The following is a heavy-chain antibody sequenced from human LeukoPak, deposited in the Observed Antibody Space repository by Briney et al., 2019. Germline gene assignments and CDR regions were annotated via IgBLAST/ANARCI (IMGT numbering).Heavy chain of an antibody. D-gene: IGHD3-10*01. Sequence: PGRSLRPSCAASGFTFSSYAVHWVRQAPGKGLEWVAVISYDGSNKYYADSVKGRFTISRDNSKNTLYLQMNSLRAEDTAVYYCARPYGSGSEYYYYGMDVWGKGTTVTVSS. J-gene: IGHJ6*04. CDR1: GFTFSSYA. CDR3: ARPYGSGSEYYYYGMDV. CDR2: ISYDGSNK. V-gene: IGHV3-30*04.